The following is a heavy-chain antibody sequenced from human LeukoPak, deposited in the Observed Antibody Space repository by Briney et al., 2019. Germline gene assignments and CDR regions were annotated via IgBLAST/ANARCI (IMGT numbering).Heavy chain of an antibody. CDR2: INHSGST. CDR1: GGSFSGYY. CDR3: ARQYSGDSRSPFFDY. J-gene: IGHJ4*02. V-gene: IGHV4-34*01. Sequence: SETLSLTCAVYGGSFSGYYWSWIRQPPGKGLEWIGEINHSGSTYYNPSLKSRVTISVDTSKNQFSLKLSSVTAADTAVYYCARQYSGDSRSPFFDYWGQGTLVTVSS. D-gene: IGHD5-18*01.